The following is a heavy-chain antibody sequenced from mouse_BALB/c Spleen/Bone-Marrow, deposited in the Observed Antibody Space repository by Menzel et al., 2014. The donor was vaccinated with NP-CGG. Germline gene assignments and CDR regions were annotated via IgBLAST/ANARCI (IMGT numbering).Heavy chain of an antibody. CDR1: GFTFSDYY. CDR2: ISDAGSYT. Sequence: EVKLVESGGGLVKPGGSLKLSCAASGFTFSDYYMYWVRQTPEKRLEWVATISDAGSYTYYPGSVKGRSTISRDNAKNNLYLQMISLKSEDTAMYYCARDGDYRYAWFAYWGQGTLVTVST. CDR3: ARDGDYRYAWFAY. D-gene: IGHD2-14*01. V-gene: IGHV5-4*02. J-gene: IGHJ3*01.